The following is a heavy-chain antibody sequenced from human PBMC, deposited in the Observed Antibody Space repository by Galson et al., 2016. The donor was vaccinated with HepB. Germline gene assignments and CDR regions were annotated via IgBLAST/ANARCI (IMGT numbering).Heavy chain of an antibody. Sequence: SLRLSCAASGFTFSDYALHWVRQAPGKGLEWVALITYDGSTKHYADSVKGRLTISRDNSKNTLDLQMNSLKPEDTAVYYCARGFGNSAWNYFDYWGRGTLVTVSS. CDR2: ITYDGSTK. D-gene: IGHD3-10*01. CDR1: GFTFSDYA. CDR3: ARGFGNSAWNYFDY. V-gene: IGHV3-30-3*01. J-gene: IGHJ4*02.